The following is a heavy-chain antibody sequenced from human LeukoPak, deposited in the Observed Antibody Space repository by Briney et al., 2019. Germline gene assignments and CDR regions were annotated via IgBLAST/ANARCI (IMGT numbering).Heavy chain of an antibody. J-gene: IGHJ5*02. CDR2: IYYSGST. Sequence: SETLSLTCTVSGGSISSYYWSWIRQPPGKGLEWIGYIYYSGSTNYNPSLKSRVTISVDTSKNQFSLKLTSVTAADTAVYYCARESSWFDPWGQGTLVTVSS. V-gene: IGHV4-59*12. CDR1: GGSISSYY. CDR3: ARESSWFDP.